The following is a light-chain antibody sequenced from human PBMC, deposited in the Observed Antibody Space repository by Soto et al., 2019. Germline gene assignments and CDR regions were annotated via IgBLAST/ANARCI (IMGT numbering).Light chain of an antibody. J-gene: IGKJ4*01. CDR1: QSVRGTS. CDR2: GAS. CDR3: RQDGRSLRFP. Sequence: SVLTQSPSTLSLSPGERATLSCRASQSVRGTSLAWYQQKPGQAPRLLIYGASSRATGIPDRFSGSGSGTDFTLTISRLEPEEYAIYYCRQDGRSLRFPFGGGTKVDNK. V-gene: IGKV3-20*01.